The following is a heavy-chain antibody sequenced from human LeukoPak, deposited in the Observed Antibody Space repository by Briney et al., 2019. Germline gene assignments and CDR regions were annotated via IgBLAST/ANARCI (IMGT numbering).Heavy chain of an antibody. J-gene: IGHJ5*02. CDR2: ISGSGGST. D-gene: IGHD3-10*01. CDR1: GFTFSSYA. V-gene: IGHV3-23*01. CDR3: AKPGRIMVRGVIRWFDP. Sequence: GGSLRLSCAASGFTFSSYAMSWVRQAPGKGLEWVSAISGSGGSTYYADSVKGWFTISRDNSKNTLYLQMNSLRAEDTAVYYCAKPGRIMVRGVIRWFDPWGQGTLVTVSS.